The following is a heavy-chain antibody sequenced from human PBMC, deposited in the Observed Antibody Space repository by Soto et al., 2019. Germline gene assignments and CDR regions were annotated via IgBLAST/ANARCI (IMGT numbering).Heavy chain of an antibody. Sequence: QVQLVQSGAEVNKPGSSVKVSCKASGGTFSSYAISWVRQAPGQGLEWMGGIIPIFGTANYAQKFQGRVTITADESTSTAYMELSSLRSEDTAVYYCARDRSDSSGEGEVVGMDVWGQGTTVTVSS. V-gene: IGHV1-69*01. D-gene: IGHD3-22*01. CDR1: GGTFSSYA. CDR2: IIPIFGTA. J-gene: IGHJ6*02. CDR3: ARDRSDSSGEGEVVGMDV.